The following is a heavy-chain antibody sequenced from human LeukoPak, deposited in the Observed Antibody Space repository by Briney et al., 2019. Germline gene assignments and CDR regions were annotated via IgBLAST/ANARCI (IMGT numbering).Heavy chain of an antibody. Sequence: GGSLRLSCAASGFTFSSYSMNWVRQAPGKGLEWVSSISSSSSYIYYADSVKGRFTISRDNSNNTLYLQMNSLRAEDTAVYYCAREIAARFDPWGQGALVTVSS. J-gene: IGHJ5*02. CDR1: GFTFSSYS. CDR2: ISSSSSYI. V-gene: IGHV3-21*01. D-gene: IGHD6-13*01. CDR3: AREIAARFDP.